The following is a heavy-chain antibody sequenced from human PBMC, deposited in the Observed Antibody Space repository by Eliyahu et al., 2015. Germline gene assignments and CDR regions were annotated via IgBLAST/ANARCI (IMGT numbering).Heavy chain of an antibody. D-gene: IGHD3-10*01. CDR1: GYSISSGYY. V-gene: IGHV4-38-2*01. Sequence: QVQLQXSGPGLVKPSETLSLXXAVSGYSISSGYYWGWIRQPPGKGLEWIGSIYHSGSTYYNPSLKSRVTISVDTSKNQFSLKLSSVTAADTAVYYCARHDGGGSGSFPPYAFDIWGQGTMVTVSS. CDR3: ARHDGGGSGSFPPYAFDI. J-gene: IGHJ3*02. CDR2: IYHSGST.